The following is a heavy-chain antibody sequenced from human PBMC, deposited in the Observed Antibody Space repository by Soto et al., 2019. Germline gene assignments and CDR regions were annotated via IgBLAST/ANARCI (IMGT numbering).Heavy chain of an antibody. V-gene: IGHV4-59*01. CDR2: IYYSGST. CDR1: GGSISSYY. J-gene: IGHJ6*03. Sequence: SETLSLTCTVSGGSISSYYWSWIRQPPGKGLEWIGYIYYSGSTNYNPSLKSRVTISADTSKNQFSLKLSSVTAADTAVYYCARYCSSTSCYGDYYYYYYMDVWGKGTTVTVSS. D-gene: IGHD2-2*01. CDR3: ARYCSSTSCYGDYYYYYYMDV.